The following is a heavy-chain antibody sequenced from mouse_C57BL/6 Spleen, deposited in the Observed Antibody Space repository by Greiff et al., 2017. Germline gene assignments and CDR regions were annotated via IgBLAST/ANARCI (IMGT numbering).Heavy chain of an antibody. D-gene: IGHD1-1*01. J-gene: IGHJ2*01. CDR3: AVLYYYGSSYDY. CDR1: GFTFSDYG. V-gene: IGHV5-17*01. Sequence: DVMLVESGGGLVKPGGSLKLSCAASGFTFSDYGMHWVRQAPEKGLEWVAYISSGSSTIYYADTVKGRFTISRDNAKNTLFLQMTSLRSEDTAMYYCAVLYYYGSSYDYWGQGTTLTVSS. CDR2: ISSGSSTI.